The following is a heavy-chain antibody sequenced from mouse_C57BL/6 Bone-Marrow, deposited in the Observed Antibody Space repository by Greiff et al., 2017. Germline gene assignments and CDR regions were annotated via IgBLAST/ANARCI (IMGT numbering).Heavy chain of an antibody. CDR1: GYTFPDYE. D-gene: IGHD2-10*02. Sequence: VQLQQSGAELVRPGASVTLSCKASGYTFPDYEMHWVKQTPVHGLEWIGAIDPETGGTAYNQKFKGKAILTADKSSSTAYMELRSLTSEDSAVYYCTEYDWYFDDWGTGTTVTVSS. J-gene: IGHJ1*03. V-gene: IGHV1-15*01. CDR3: TEYDWYFDD. CDR2: IDPETGGT.